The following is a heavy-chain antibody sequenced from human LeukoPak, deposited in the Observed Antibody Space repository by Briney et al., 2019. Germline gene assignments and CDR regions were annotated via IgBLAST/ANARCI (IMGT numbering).Heavy chain of an antibody. V-gene: IGHV1-2*02. CDR3: ARASLPMKGAFDI. CDR2: INPNSGGT. CDR1: GYTFTGYY. D-gene: IGHD6-6*01. Sequence: GASVKVSCKASGYTFTGYYMHWVRQAPGQGLEWMRWINPNSGGTNYAQKFQGRVTMTRDTSISTAYMELSRLRSDDTAVYYCARASLPMKGAFDIWGQGTMVTVSS. J-gene: IGHJ3*02.